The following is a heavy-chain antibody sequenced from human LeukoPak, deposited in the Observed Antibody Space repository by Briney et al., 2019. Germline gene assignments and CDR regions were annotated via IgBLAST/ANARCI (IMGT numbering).Heavy chain of an antibody. D-gene: IGHD6-13*01. J-gene: IGHJ6*02. Sequence: SQTLSLTCANSGDSVSSNSAAWNWIRQSPSRGLEWLGRTYYRSKWYNDYAVSVKSRITINPDTSKNQFSLQLNSVTPEDTAVYYCAREGSGYSSSWYSLWYYYYGMDVWGQGTTVTVSS. CDR2: TYYRSKWYN. V-gene: IGHV6-1*01. CDR1: GDSVSSNSAA. CDR3: AREGSGYSSSWYSLWYYYYGMDV.